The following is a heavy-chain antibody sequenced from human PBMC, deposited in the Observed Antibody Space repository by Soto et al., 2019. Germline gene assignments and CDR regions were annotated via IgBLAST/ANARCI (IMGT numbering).Heavy chain of an antibody. CDR1: GGSVSGVDYF. CDR3: AREERKGIISWFDP. V-gene: IGHV4-30-4*01. D-gene: IGHD2-21*01. CDR2: IYYTGIT. Sequence: SETLSLTCTVSGGSVSGVDYFWSWIRQSPGKGLGWIGYIYYTGITHLNPSLKSRLTMAVDTSKNEFSLKLTSVSAADTAVYFCAREERKGIISWFDPWGQGTPVTVSS. J-gene: IGHJ5*02.